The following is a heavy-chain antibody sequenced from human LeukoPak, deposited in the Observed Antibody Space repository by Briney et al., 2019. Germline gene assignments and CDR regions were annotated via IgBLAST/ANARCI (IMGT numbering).Heavy chain of an antibody. CDR1: GYTLTELS. CDR3: ATGICSSTSCYPNWFDP. D-gene: IGHD2-2*01. J-gene: IGHJ5*02. CDR2: FDPEDGET. Sequence: ASVKVSCKVSGYTLTELSMQWVRQAPGKGLEWTGGFDPEDGETIYAQKFQGRVTMTEDTSTDTAYMELSSLRSEDTAVYYCATGICSSTSCYPNWFDPWGQGTLVTVSS. V-gene: IGHV1-24*01.